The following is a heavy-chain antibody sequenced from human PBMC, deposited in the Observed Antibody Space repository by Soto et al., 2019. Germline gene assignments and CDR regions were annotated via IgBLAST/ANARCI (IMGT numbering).Heavy chain of an antibody. CDR3: AGRYGGTLDY. D-gene: IGHD4-17*01. CDR2: IYYSGST. CDR1: GGSISSYY. Sequence: QVQLQESGPGLVKPSETLSLTCTVSGGSISSYYWSWIRQPPGKGLEWIGYIYYSGSTNYNPSLKSRVPISVDTSKNQFSLKLSSVTAADTAVYYCAGRYGGTLDYWGQGTLVTVSS. J-gene: IGHJ4*02. V-gene: IGHV4-59*08.